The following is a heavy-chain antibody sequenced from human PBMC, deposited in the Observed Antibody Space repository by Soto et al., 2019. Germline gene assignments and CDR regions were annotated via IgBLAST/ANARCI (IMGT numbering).Heavy chain of an antibody. V-gene: IGHV4-34*01. D-gene: IGHD6-6*01. J-gene: IGHJ5*02. CDR1: VGSFSGYQ. Sequence: SETLSLTCAVYVGSFSGYQWSWIRQPPGKGLEWIGEINHSGSTRYNPSLKSRVTISVDTSKNQFSLKLSSVTAADTAVYYCARATYSSSSGGSWFDPWGQGTLVTVSS. CDR3: ARATYSSSSGGSWFDP. CDR2: INHSGST.